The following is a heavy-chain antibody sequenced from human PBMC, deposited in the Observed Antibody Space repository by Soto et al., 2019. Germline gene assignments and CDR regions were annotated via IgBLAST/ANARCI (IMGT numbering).Heavy chain of an antibody. Sequence: ASGKVCCKASGYTFTSYAMHWVRQAPGQRLEWMGWINAGNDNTKYSQKFQGRVTITRDTSASTAYMELSSLRSEDTAVYYCARSAWIQLWLLGYWGQGTLVTVSS. CDR3: ARSAWIQLWLLGY. D-gene: IGHD5-18*01. CDR1: GYTFTSYA. CDR2: INAGNDNT. J-gene: IGHJ4*02. V-gene: IGHV1-3*01.